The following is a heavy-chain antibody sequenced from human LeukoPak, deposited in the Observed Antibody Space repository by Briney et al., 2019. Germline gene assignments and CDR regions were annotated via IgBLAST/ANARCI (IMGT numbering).Heavy chain of an antibody. Sequence: ASVKVSCKASGDTFTGHYIHWVRQAPGQGLERMGRIIPNSGGTKYAQKFQGRVTMTRDTSISTAYMELSRLRSDDTAVYYCARERTISANWFDPWGQGTLVTVSS. CDR2: IIPNSGGT. CDR1: GDTFTGHY. D-gene: IGHD3-3*01. CDR3: ARERTISANWFDP. V-gene: IGHV1-2*06. J-gene: IGHJ5*02.